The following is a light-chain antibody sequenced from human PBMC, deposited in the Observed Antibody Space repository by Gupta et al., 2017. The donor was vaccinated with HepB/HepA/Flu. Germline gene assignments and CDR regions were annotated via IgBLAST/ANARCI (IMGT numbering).Light chain of an antibody. CDR2: GAS. Sequence: RATLSCRASQSVSSSYLAWYQQKPGQAPRLLIYGASSRATGIPDRFSGSGSGTDFTLTISRLEPEDFAVYYCQQYGSSPLCSFGQGTKLEIK. CDR3: QQYGSSPLCS. J-gene: IGKJ2*04. CDR1: QSVSSSY. V-gene: IGKV3-20*01.